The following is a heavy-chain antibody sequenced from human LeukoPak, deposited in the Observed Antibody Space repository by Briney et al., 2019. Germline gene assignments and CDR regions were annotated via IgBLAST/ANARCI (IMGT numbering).Heavy chain of an antibody. CDR1: GYTFTNSG. D-gene: IGHD3-10*01. CDR2: ISAYSGTT. J-gene: IGHJ4*02. CDR3: AREGRIRDYYGSGSYYLGY. Sequence: ASVKVSCKASGYTFTNSGINWVRQAPGQGLEWMGWISAYSGTTNYAQKFQGRVTMTTDTSTTTAYMELRGLRSDDTAVYYCAREGRIRDYYGSGSYYLGYWGQGTLVTVSS. V-gene: IGHV1-18*01.